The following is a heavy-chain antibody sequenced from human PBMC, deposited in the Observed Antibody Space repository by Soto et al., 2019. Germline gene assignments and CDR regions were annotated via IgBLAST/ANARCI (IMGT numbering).Heavy chain of an antibody. CDR1: GGFISSYC. Sequence: AETLSLTCTVSGGFISSYCLNWIRQPPGKGLEWIGYVYNSGTSYNPALKRRVAISVDTSKNQFSLKLSSVTAADTAVYYCARGSDFWTGYYLVYWGQGTLVTVSS. V-gene: IGHV4-59*01. D-gene: IGHD3-3*01. CDR3: ARGSDFWTGYYLVY. CDR2: VYNSGT. J-gene: IGHJ4*02.